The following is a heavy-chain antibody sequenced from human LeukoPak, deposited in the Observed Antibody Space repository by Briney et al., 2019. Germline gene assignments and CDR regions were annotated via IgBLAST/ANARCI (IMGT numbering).Heavy chain of an antibody. CDR3: ARDSYGMDV. J-gene: IGHJ6*02. Sequence: GRSLRLSCAASGFTFSSYAMHWVRQAPGKGLEWVAVISYDGSNKYYADSVKGRFTISRDNSKNTLYLQVNSLRAEDTAVYYCARDSYGMDVWGQGTTVTVSS. CDR2: ISYDGSNK. V-gene: IGHV3-30-3*01. CDR1: GFTFSSYA.